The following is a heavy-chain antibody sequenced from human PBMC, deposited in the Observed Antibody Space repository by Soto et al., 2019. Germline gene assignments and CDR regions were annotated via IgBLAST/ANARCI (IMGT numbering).Heavy chain of an antibody. J-gene: IGHJ4*02. V-gene: IGHV3-72*01. D-gene: IGHD2-21*01. CDR1: GFTFSDHY. CDR2: IKNKANSYST. CDR3: VRVSIGVPTRYFDN. Sequence: VGSLSLPCASSGFTFSDHYMQWARQAPGKGLEWVGRIKNKANSYSTQYAASVEGRFTISRDDSKNSLLLQMNSLKSDDTAVYYCVRVSIGVPTRYFDNWGQGTLVTVSS.